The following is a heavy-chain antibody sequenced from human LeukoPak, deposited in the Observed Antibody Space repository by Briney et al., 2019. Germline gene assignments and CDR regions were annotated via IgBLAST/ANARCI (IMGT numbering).Heavy chain of an antibody. Sequence: GESLKISCKGSGYSFTSYWIGWVRQMPGKGLEWMGIIYPGDSDTRYSPSFQGQVTISADKSISTAYLQWSSLKASDTAMYYCARRHPPCTNGVCSYYFDYWGQGTLVTVSS. CDR3: ARRHPPCTNGVCSYYFDY. D-gene: IGHD2-8*01. V-gene: IGHV5-51*01. CDR1: GYSFTSYW. CDR2: IYPGDSDT. J-gene: IGHJ4*02.